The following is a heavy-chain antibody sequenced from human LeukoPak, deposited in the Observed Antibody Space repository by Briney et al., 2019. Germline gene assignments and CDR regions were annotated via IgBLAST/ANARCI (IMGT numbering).Heavy chain of an antibody. CDR3: AREAGIGILTRFFDY. CDR1: GGSFSGYY. V-gene: IGHV4-34*01. D-gene: IGHD3-16*01. Sequence: SETLSLTCAVYGGSFSGYYWSWIRQPPGKGLEWIGEINHSGSTNYNPSLKSRVTISVDTSKNQFSLKLSSVTAADTAVYYCAREAGIGILTRFFDYWGQGTLVTVSS. CDR2: INHSGST. J-gene: IGHJ4*02.